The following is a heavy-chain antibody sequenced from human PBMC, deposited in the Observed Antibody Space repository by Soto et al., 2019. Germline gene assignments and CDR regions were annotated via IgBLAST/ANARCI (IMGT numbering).Heavy chain of an antibody. D-gene: IGHD3-10*01. CDR2: ISYDGSNE. Sequence: QVQLVESGGGVVQPGRSLRLSCAASGFTFSSYGMHWVRQAPGKGLEWVAVISYDGSNEYYGDSVKGRFTIARDNSQNMVNLQKNSLRAEDTAGDYCAKRVYFGAGSYSLGCDFWVEGTLVTVSS. V-gene: IGHV3-30*18. CDR1: GFTFSSYG. J-gene: IGHJ4*02. CDR3: AKRVYFGAGSYSLGCDF.